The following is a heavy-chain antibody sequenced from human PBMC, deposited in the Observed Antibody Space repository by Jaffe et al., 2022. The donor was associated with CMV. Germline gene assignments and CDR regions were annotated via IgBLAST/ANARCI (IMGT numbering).Heavy chain of an antibody. Sequence: QVQLVESGGGLVKPGGSLRLSCAASGFTFSDYYMSWIRQAPGKGLEWVSYISGDTSYTNYADSVKGRFTISRDNAKNSLHLQMNSLRAEDTALYYCTRDRYSSSFFEDYYYMDVWGKGTTVTVSS. CDR3: TRDRYSSSFFEDYYYMDV. D-gene: IGHD6-13*01. J-gene: IGHJ6*03. CDR1: GFTFSDYY. V-gene: IGHV3-11*06. CDR2: ISGDTSYT.